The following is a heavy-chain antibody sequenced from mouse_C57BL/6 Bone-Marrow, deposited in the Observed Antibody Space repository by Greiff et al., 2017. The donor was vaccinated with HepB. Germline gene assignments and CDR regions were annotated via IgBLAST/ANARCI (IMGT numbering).Heavy chain of an antibody. CDR2: ISDGGSYT. Sequence: EVQVVESGGGLVKPGGSLKLSCAASGFTFSSYAMSWVRQTPEKRLEWVATISDGGSYTYYPDNVKGRFTISRDNAKNNLYLQMSHLKSEDTAMYYCARDPPYSNYGGAYWGQGTLVTVSA. CDR3: ARDPPYSNYGGAY. J-gene: IGHJ3*01. V-gene: IGHV5-4*01. CDR1: GFTFSSYA. D-gene: IGHD2-5*01.